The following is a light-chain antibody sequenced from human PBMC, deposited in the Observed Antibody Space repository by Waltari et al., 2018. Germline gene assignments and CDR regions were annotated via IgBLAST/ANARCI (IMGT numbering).Light chain of an antibody. V-gene: IGLV2-14*01. CDR2: EVN. J-gene: IGLJ1*01. CDR3: SSFTSRHLYV. CDR1: SSDVGGYNY. Sequence: QSALTQPASVSGSPGQSITISCTGSSSDVGGYNYVSWYQQYPGKVPKIMLYEVNNRPSGVSSRFSGSKSGNTASLTISGLQADDEADYYCSSFTSRHLYVFGTGTAVTVL.